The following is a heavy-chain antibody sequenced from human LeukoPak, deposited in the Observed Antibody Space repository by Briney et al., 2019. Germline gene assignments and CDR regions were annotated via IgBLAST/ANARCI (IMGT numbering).Heavy chain of an antibody. CDR2: INHSGST. Sequence: SETLSLTCAVYGGSFSGYYWSWIRQPPGKGLEWIGEINHSGSTNYNPSLKSRVTISVDTSKNQFSLKVNSVTAADTAVFYCAGHNWNDLQFDYWGQGTLVTVSS. CDR3: AGHNWNDLQFDY. J-gene: IGHJ4*02. V-gene: IGHV4-34*01. D-gene: IGHD1-20*01. CDR1: GGSFSGYY.